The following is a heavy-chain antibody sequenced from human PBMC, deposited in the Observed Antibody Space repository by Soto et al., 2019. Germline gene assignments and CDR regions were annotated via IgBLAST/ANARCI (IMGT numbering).Heavy chain of an antibody. J-gene: IGHJ4*02. D-gene: IGHD2-2*01. Sequence: GGSLRLSCAASGFTFSSYAMSWVRQAPGKGLEWVSAISGSGGSTYYADSVKGRLTISRDNSKNTLYLQMNSLRAEDTAVYYCAKDLEDIVVVPAATAFDYWGQGTLVTVSS. CDR2: ISGSGGST. CDR3: AKDLEDIVVVPAATAFDY. CDR1: GFTFSSYA. V-gene: IGHV3-23*01.